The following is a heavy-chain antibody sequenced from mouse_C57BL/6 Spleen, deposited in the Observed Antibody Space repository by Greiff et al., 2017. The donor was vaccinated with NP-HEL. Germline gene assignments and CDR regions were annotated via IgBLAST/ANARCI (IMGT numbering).Heavy chain of an antibody. D-gene: IGHD3-3*01. CDR3: AREGLFDY. Sequence: EVHLVESGGGLVKPGGSLKLSCAASGFTFSDYGMHWVRQAPEKGLEWVAYISSGSSNIYYADTVKGRFTISRDNAKNTLFLQMTSLMSEDTAMYYCAREGLFDYWGKGTTLTVSS. J-gene: IGHJ2*01. CDR2: ISSGSSNI. CDR1: GFTFSDYG. V-gene: IGHV5-17*01.